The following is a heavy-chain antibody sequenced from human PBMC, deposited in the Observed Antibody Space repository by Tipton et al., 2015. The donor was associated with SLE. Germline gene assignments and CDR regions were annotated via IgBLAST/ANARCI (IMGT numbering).Heavy chain of an antibody. Sequence: TLSLTCAVYGGSFSSYSWSWIRQSPGKGLEWIGGIHHGGDTNYNPSLKSRVTISVDTSKNQFSLKLSSVTAADTAVYYCAGVSRDAFEIWGQGTMVTVSS. CDR2: IHHGGDT. V-gene: IGHV4-34*01. D-gene: IGHD5/OR15-5a*01. J-gene: IGHJ3*02. CDR3: AGVSRDAFEI. CDR1: GGSFSSYS.